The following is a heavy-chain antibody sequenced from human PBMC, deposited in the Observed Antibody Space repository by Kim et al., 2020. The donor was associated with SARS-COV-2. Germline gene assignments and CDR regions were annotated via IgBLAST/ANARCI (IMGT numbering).Heavy chain of an antibody. CDR2: ISSSSSTI. V-gene: IGHV3-48*04. CDR3: ARDNGRLGRDGYNGDAFDI. D-gene: IGHD5-12*01. J-gene: IGHJ3*02. CDR1: GFTFSSYS. Sequence: GGSLRLSCAASGFTFSSYSMNWVRQAPGKGLEWVSYISSSSSTIYYADSVKGRFTISRDNAKNSLYLQMNSLRAEDTAVYYCARDNGRLGRDGYNGDAFDIWGQGTMVTVSS.